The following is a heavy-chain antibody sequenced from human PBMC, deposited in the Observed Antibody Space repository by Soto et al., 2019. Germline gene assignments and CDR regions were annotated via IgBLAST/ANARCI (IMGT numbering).Heavy chain of an antibody. J-gene: IGHJ4*02. D-gene: IGHD4-17*01. CDR3: ARGMTTVTTFDY. CDR2: IYYSGST. CDR1: GGSISSGDYY. Sequence: SETLSLTSTVSGGSISSGDYYWSWIRQPPGKGLEWIGYIYYSGSTYYNPSLKSRVTISVDTSKNQFSLKLSSVTAADTAVYYCARGMTTVTTFDYWGQGTLVTVSS. V-gene: IGHV4-30-4*01.